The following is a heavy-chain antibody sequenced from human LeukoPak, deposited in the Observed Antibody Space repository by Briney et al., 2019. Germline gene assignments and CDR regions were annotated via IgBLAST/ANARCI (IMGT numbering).Heavy chain of an antibody. D-gene: IGHD7-27*01. CDR2: ISSSSSYI. J-gene: IGHJ3*02. Sequence: GGSLRLSCAASGFTFSSYSMNWVRRAPGKGLEWVSSISSSSSYIYYADSVKGRFTISRDNAKNSLYLQMNSLRAEDTAVYYCARGGANWDFDIWGQGTMVTVSS. CDR3: ARGGANWDFDI. V-gene: IGHV3-21*01. CDR1: GFTFSSYS.